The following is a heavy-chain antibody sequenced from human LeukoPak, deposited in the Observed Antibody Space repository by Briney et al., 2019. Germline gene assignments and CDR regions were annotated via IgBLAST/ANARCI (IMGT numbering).Heavy chain of an antibody. J-gene: IGHJ4*02. Sequence: GGSLRVSCAASGFTFSSDSMNCVRQAPGKGLEWVSSISSSSSYIYYADSVKGRFTISRDNAKSSLYLQMNSLRAEDTAVYYCARDREYYDILTGYHNDYRGQGTLVTVSS. CDR3: ARDREYYDILTGYHNDY. CDR1: GFTFSSDS. V-gene: IGHV3-21*01. CDR2: ISSSSSYI. D-gene: IGHD3-9*01.